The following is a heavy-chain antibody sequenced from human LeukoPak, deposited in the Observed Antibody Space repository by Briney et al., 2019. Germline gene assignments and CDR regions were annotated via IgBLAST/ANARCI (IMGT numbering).Heavy chain of an antibody. J-gene: IGHJ4*02. D-gene: IGHD6-19*01. CDR2: ISSNGGST. V-gene: IGHV3-64*01. CDR1: GFTFSSYA. CDR3: ARAGVYSSGWYSDY. Sequence: GGSLRLSCAASGFTFSSYAMHWVRQAPGKGLEYVSAISSNGGSTYYANSVKGRFTISRDNSKNTLYLQMGSLRAEDMAVYYCARAGVYSSGWYSDYWGQGTLVTVSS.